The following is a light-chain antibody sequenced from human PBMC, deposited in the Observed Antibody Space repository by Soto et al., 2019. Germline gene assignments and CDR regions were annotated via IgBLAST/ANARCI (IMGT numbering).Light chain of an antibody. CDR2: AAS. CDR3: QKYNSAPLT. CDR1: LGVARY. J-gene: IGKJ5*01. Sequence: IQLTQSPSSLSASVGDRVTITCRASLGVARYLAWYQQKPGTAPKLLIYAASTLQSGVPSRFSGSGSGTDFTLTISSLQPEDVATYYCQKYNSAPLTVGPGTRLEI. V-gene: IGKV1-9*01.